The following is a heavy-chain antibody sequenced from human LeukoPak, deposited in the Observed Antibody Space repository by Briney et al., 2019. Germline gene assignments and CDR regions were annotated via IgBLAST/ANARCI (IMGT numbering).Heavy chain of an antibody. CDR2: IYHSGST. D-gene: IGHD2-15*01. J-gene: IGHJ4*02. CDR3: ARANTYCSGGSCYLYYFDY. V-gene: IGHV4-34*01. CDR1: GGSFSGYY. Sequence: SETLSLTCAVYGGSFSGYYWSWIRQPPGKGLEWIGSIYHSGSTYYNPSLKSRVTISVDTSRDQFSLKLSSVTAADTAVYYCARANTYCSGGSCYLYYFDYWGQGTLVTVSS.